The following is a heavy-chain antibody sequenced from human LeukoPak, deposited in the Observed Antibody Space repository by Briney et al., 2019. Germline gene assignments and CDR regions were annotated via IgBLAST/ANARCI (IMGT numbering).Heavy chain of an antibody. CDR1: GYTFSSNA. J-gene: IGHJ4*02. Sequence: ASVKVSCKASGYTFSSNAITWVRQARGQGLEWMGRIIPMSATTNYAQKFQGRVTITTDESTSTVYMELSSLRSEDTAVYYCAREGNTATTKTFEQWGQGTLVTVSS. D-gene: IGHD5-18*01. V-gene: IGHV1-69*05. CDR3: AREGNTATTKTFEQ. CDR2: IIPMSATT.